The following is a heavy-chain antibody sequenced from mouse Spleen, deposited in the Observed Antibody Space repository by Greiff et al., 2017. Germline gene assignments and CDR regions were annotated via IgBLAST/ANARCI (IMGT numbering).Heavy chain of an antibody. V-gene: IGHV5-6-4*01. Sequence: EVQGVESGGGLVKPGGSLKLSCAASGFTFSSYTMSWVRQTPEKRLEWVATISSGGSYTYYPDSVKGRFTISRDNAKNTLYLQMSSLKSEDTAMYYCTREGNSYFDYWGQGTTLTVSS. D-gene: IGHD2-1*01. CDR2: ISSGGSYT. CDR3: TREGNSYFDY. J-gene: IGHJ2*01. CDR1: GFTFSSYT.